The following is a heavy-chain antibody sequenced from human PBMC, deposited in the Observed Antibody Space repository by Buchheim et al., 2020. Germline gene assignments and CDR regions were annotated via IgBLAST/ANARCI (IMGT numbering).Heavy chain of an antibody. CDR1: GFTFSSYW. D-gene: IGHD2-2*01. Sequence: EVQLVESGGGLAQPGGSLRLSCAASGFTFSSYWMHWVRQAPGKGLVWVSRINSDGSSTSYADSVKGRFTISRDNAKNTLYLQMNSLRAEDTAVYYCARDGISSTSRTFDYYYYGMDVWGQGTT. CDR2: INSDGSST. CDR3: ARDGISSTSRTFDYYYYGMDV. J-gene: IGHJ6*02. V-gene: IGHV3-74*01.